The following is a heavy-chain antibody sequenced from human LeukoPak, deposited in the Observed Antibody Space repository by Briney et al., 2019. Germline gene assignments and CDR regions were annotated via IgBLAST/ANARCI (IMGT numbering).Heavy chain of an antibody. CDR2: ISAYNGNT. D-gene: IGHD3-10*01. Sequence: ASVKVSCKASGYTFTSYGISWVRQAPGQGLEWMGWISAYNGNTNYAQKFQGRVTITADESTSTAYMELSSLRSEDTAVYYCARRDEYYYGSGSSYNWFDPWGQGTLVTVSS. CDR3: ARRDEYYYGSGSSYNWFDP. CDR1: GYTFTSYG. V-gene: IGHV1-18*01. J-gene: IGHJ5*02.